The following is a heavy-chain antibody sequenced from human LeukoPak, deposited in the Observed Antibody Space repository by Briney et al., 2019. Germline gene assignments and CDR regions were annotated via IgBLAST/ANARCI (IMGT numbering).Heavy chain of an antibody. J-gene: IGHJ4*02. V-gene: IGHV3-74*01. CDR2: IYPDGTTT. D-gene: IGHD1-26*01. CDR1: GFTFSSYW. CDR3: AAAISGATGY. Sequence: GGSLRLSCAASGFTFSSYWMHWVRQAPGKGLVWVSRIYPDGTTTYYADSVKGRFTISRDNAKDTLYLQMNSLRAEDTAVYYCAAAISGATGYWGQGMLVTVSA.